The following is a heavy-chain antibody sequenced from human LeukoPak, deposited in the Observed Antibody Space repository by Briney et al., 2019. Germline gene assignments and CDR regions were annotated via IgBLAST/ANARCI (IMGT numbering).Heavy chain of an antibody. D-gene: IGHD3-3*01. CDR1: EFSVGSNY. V-gene: IGHV3-66*01. CDR2: IYSGGST. Sequence: GGSLRLSCAASEFSVGSNYMTWVRQAPGKGLEWVSLIYSGGSTYYADSVKGRFTISRDNSKNTLYLQMNSLRAEDTAVYYCAKGSKEVLFTRDHCMDVWGKGTTVTISS. CDR3: AKGSKEVLFTRDHCMDV. J-gene: IGHJ6*03.